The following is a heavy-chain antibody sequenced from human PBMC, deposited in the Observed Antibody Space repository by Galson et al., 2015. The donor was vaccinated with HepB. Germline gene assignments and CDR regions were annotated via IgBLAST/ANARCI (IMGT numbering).Heavy chain of an antibody. CDR3: AADPRTDYDFWSGYINYYYMDV. CDR2: IVVGSGNT. V-gene: IGHV1-58*01. CDR1: GFTFTSSA. J-gene: IGHJ6*03. Sequence: SVKVSCKASGFTFTSSAVQWVRQARGQRLEWIGWIVVGSGNTNYAQKFQERVTITRDMSTSTAYMELSSLRSEDTAVYYCAADPRTDYDFWSGYINYYYMDVWGKGTTVTVSS. D-gene: IGHD3-3*01.